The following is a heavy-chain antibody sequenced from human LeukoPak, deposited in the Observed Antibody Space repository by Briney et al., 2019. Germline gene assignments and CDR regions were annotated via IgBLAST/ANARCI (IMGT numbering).Heavy chain of an antibody. D-gene: IGHD3-16*01. Sequence: GGSLRLSCSASGFTFSTYWMNWARQAPGKGLEWVASINHNGNVNYYVDSVKGRFTISRDNAKNSLYLQMSNLRAEDTAVYFCARGGGLDVWGQGTTVTVSS. CDR1: GFTFSTYW. J-gene: IGHJ6*02. CDR3: ARGGGLDV. V-gene: IGHV3-7*03. CDR2: INHNGNVN.